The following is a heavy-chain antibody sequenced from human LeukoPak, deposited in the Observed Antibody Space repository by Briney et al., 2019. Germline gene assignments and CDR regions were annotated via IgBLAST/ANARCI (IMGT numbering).Heavy chain of an antibody. V-gene: IGHV3-53*04. J-gene: IGHJ6*02. CDR1: GFTFSSYA. CDR2: IYSGGST. Sequence: PGGSLRLSCAASGFTFSSYAMSWVRQAPGKGLEWVSVIYSGGSTYYADSVKGRFTISRHNSKNTLYLQMNSLRAEDTAVYYCARDGAYWNYGNYYYGMDVWGQGTTVTVSS. D-gene: IGHD1-7*01. CDR3: ARDGAYWNYGNYYYGMDV.